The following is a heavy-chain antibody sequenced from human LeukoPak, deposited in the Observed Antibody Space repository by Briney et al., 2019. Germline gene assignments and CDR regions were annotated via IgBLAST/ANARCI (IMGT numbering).Heavy chain of an antibody. J-gene: IGHJ4*02. Sequence: SETLSLTCTVSGGSISSGDYYWSWIRQPPGKGLEWIVYIYYSGSSYYNPSLKGRVTISVNTSKKQFPLKLTSVASSNSLLNNCARXXXXTVTTQXFDYXGEGTLVTXXS. CDR1: GGSISSGDYY. CDR3: ARXXXXTVTTQXFDY. V-gene: IGHV4-30-4*02. D-gene: IGHD4-17*01. CDR2: IYYSGSS.